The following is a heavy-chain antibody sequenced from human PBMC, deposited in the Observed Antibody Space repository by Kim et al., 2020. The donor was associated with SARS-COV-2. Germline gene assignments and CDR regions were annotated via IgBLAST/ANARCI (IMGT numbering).Heavy chain of an antibody. Sequence: GGSLRLSCAASGFTFSSYWMHWVRQAPGKGLVWVSRINSDGSSTSYADSVKGRFTISRDNAKNTLYLQMNSLRAEDTAVYYCARDGIAVVYYYGMDVWGPGTTVTVSS. J-gene: IGHJ6*02. CDR1: GFTFSSYW. CDR3: ARDGIAVVYYYGMDV. CDR2: INSDGSST. D-gene: IGHD6-19*01. V-gene: IGHV3-74*01.